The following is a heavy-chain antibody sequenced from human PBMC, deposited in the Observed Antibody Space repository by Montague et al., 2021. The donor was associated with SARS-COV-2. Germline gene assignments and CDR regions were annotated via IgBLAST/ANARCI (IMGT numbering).Heavy chain of an antibody. CDR3: ARADFWSGYLYFDY. V-gene: IGHV4-4*07. CDR2: IYTSGST. CDR1: GGSISSSY. Sequence: SETLSLTCSVSGGSISSSYWSWIRQPAGKGLEWIGRIYTSGSTNYNPSLKSRVTISVDTSKNQFSLKLSSVTAADTAVYYCARADFWSGYLYFDYWGQGTLVTVSS. J-gene: IGHJ4*02. D-gene: IGHD3-3*01.